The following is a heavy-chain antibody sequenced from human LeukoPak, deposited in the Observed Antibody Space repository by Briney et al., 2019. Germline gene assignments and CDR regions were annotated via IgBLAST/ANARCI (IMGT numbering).Heavy chain of an antibody. D-gene: IGHD1-26*01. CDR2: FKTKTDGGTA. J-gene: IGHJ4*02. V-gene: IGHV3-15*01. CDR1: EFLFTNAW. Sequence: GGSLRLSCAPSEFLFTNAWISWARRAPGKGGEWVGRFKTKTDGGTADYAAPVKGRFTISRDDSKSMLYLQMNSLKTEDTAVYYCTTDGPTWELLGIDHWGQGTLVTVSS. CDR3: TTDGPTWELLGIDH.